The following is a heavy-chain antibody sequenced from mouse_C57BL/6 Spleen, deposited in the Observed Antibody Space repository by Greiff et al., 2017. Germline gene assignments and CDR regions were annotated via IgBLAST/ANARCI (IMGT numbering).Heavy chain of an antibody. D-gene: IGHD1-1*01. Sequence: LQESGAELVKPGASVKISCKASGYAFSSYWMNWVKQRPGKGLEWIGQIYPGDSDTNYNGKFKGKATLTADKSSSTAYMQLSSLTSEDSAVYFCAREGSTVVDYWGQGTTLTVSS. V-gene: IGHV1-80*01. CDR2: IYPGDSDT. J-gene: IGHJ2*01. CDR3: AREGSTVVDY. CDR1: GYAFSSYW.